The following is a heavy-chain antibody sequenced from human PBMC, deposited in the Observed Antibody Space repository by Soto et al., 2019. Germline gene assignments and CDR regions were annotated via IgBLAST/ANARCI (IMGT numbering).Heavy chain of an antibody. Sequence: SETLSLTCTVSGGSISSYYWSWIRQPPGKGLEWIGYIYYSGSTNYNPSLKSRVTISVDTSKNQFSLKLSSVTAADTAVYYCASEYPSGYDPGWFVPWGPGTLVTVSS. J-gene: IGHJ5*02. D-gene: IGHD5-12*01. CDR1: GGSISSYY. CDR2: IYYSGST. CDR3: ASEYPSGYDPGWFVP. V-gene: IGHV4-59*01.